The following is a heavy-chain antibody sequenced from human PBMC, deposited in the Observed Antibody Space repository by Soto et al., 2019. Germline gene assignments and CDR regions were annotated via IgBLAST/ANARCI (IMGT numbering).Heavy chain of an antibody. D-gene: IGHD6-19*01. V-gene: IGHV1-2*04. J-gene: IGHJ1*01. CDR1: GYTFTGYY. CDR2: INPNSGGT. CDR3: ARAAESSGWPSGYFQH. Sequence: ASVKVSCKASGYTFTGYYMHWVRQAPGQGLEWMGWINPNSGGTNYAQKFQGWVAMTRDTSISTAYMELSRLRSDDTAVYYCARAAESSGWPSGYFQHWGQGTLVTV.